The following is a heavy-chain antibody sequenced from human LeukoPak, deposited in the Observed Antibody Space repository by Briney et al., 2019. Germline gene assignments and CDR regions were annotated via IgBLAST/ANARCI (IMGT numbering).Heavy chain of an antibody. D-gene: IGHD2-15*01. CDR3: ARVDCSGGSCYLGDY. Sequence: GRSLRLSCAASGFTFSSYAMHWVRQAPGKGLEWVAVISYDGSNKYYADSVKGRFTISRDNSKNTLYLQMNSPRAEDTAVYYCARVDCSGGSCYLGDYWGQGTLVTVSS. CDR2: ISYDGSNK. CDR1: GFTFSSYA. V-gene: IGHV3-30*04. J-gene: IGHJ4*02.